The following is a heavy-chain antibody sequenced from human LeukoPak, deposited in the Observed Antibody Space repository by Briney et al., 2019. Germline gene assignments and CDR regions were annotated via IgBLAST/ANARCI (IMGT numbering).Heavy chain of an antibody. J-gene: IGHJ6*03. Sequence: GGSLRLSCAASGFTFSSYEMNWVRQAPGKVLEWVSYISSSGSTIYYADSVKGRFTISRENAKNSLYLQMNSLRAGDTAVYFCARGLSGYSGYVSHYYYMDVWGKGTTVTISS. CDR3: ARGLSGYSGYVSHYYYMDV. V-gene: IGHV3-48*03. CDR1: GFTFSSYE. CDR2: ISSSGSTI. D-gene: IGHD5-12*01.